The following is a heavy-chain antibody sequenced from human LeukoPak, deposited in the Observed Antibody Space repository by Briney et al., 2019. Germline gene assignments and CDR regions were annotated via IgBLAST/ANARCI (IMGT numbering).Heavy chain of an antibody. CDR3: ARVPAAPRLYMDV. D-gene: IGHD2-2*01. J-gene: IGHJ6*02. CDR1: GGSFSGYY. V-gene: IGHV4-34*01. Sequence: SETLSLTCAVYGGSFSGYYWSWIRQPPGKGLEWIGEINHSGSTNYNPSLKSRVTISVDTSKNQFSLKLSSVTAADTAVYYCARVPAAPRLYMDVWGQGTTVIVSS. CDR2: INHSGST.